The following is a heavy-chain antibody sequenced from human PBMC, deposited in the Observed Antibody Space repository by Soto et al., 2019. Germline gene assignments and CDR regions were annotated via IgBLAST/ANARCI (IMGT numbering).Heavy chain of an antibody. Sequence: SETLSLTCTVSGGSISSGDYYWSWIRQPPGKGLEWIGYIYCSGSTYYNPSLKSRVTISVDTSKNQFSLKLSSVTAADTAVYYCARDSSGYSKGHWFDPWGQGTLVTVSS. J-gene: IGHJ5*02. CDR1: GGSISSGDYY. CDR2: IYCSGST. V-gene: IGHV4-30-4*01. D-gene: IGHD3-22*01. CDR3: ARDSSGYSKGHWFDP.